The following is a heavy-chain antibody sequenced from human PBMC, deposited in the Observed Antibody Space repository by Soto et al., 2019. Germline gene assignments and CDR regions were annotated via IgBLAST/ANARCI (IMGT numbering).Heavy chain of an antibody. CDR1: GESISSSSYY. CDR3: ARQRTTVVTQAYFDH. Sequence: SETLSLTCIVSGESISSSSYYWGWIRQPPGQGLEWIGSIYYSGRTYYNPSFKSRVTISIDTSKNQFSLKLSSVTATDTAVYYGARQRTTVVTQAYFDHWGQGALVTVSS. J-gene: IGHJ4*02. D-gene: IGHD2-21*02. V-gene: IGHV4-39*01. CDR2: IYYSGRT.